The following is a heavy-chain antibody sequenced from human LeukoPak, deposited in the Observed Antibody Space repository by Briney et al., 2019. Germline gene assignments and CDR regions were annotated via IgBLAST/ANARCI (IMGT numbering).Heavy chain of an antibody. V-gene: IGHV1-69*04. CDR1: GYTFTSYD. CDR3: AIFSSGFDP. Sequence: ASVKVSCKASGYTFTSYDINWVRQAPGQGLEWMGRIIPILGIANYAQKFQGRVTITADKSTSTAYMELSSLRSEDTAVYYCAIFSSGFDPWGQGTLVTVSS. J-gene: IGHJ5*02. CDR2: IIPILGIA. D-gene: IGHD3-10*01.